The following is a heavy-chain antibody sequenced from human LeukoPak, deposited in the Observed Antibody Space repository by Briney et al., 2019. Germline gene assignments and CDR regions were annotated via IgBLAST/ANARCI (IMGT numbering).Heavy chain of an antibody. V-gene: IGHV3-30*02. CDR1: GFTFSSYG. CDR3: AKDSRRWKTYYYESSGLYYFAY. Sequence: PGGSLRLSCAASGFTFSSYGMHWVRQAPGKGLEWVAFIRYDGNNKYYADSVKGRFTISRDNSKNTQYLQMNSLRVEDTAVYYCAKDSRRWKTYYYESSGLYYFAYWGQGTLVTVSS. CDR2: IRYDGNNK. J-gene: IGHJ4*02. D-gene: IGHD3-22*01.